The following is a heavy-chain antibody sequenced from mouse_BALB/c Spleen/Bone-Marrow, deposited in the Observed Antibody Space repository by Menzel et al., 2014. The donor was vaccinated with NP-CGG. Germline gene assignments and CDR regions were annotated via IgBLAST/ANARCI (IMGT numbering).Heavy chain of an antibody. V-gene: IGHV14-3*02. CDR2: IDTANGNT. D-gene: IGHD2-5*01. J-gene: IGHJ4*01. CDR3: ARYSTGLMEY. CDR1: GFNIKDTY. Sequence: EVQLQQSGAELVKPGASVKLSCTASGFNIKDTYMHWVKQRPEQGLEGIGRIDTANGNTKYDPKFQGKATITADTSSNTAYLQLSSLTFAAHDVNFCARYSTGLMEYWGQGTQVTVPP.